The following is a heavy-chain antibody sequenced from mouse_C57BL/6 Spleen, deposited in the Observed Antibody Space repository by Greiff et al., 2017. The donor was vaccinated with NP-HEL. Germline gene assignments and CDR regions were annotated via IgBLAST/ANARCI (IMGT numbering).Heavy chain of an antibody. CDR2: IYPRSGNT. CDR1: GYTFTSYG. D-gene: IGHD1-1*01. J-gene: IGHJ2*01. V-gene: IGHV1-81*01. CDR3: AFYYGSSYGYFDY. Sequence: QVQLKESGAELARPGASVKLSCKASGYTFTSYGISWVKQRTGQGLEWIGEIYPRSGNTYYNEKFKGKATLTADKSSSTAYMELRSLTSEDSAVYFCAFYYGSSYGYFDYWGQGTTLTVSS.